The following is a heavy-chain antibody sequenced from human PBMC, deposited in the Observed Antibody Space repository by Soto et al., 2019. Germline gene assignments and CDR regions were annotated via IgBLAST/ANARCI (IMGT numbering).Heavy chain of an antibody. V-gene: IGHV4-30-4*08. Sequence: SETLSLTCSVSGGSISGDYYWSWIRQSPEKGLEWIGYIYYSGSSYSNPAIQSRLSMSLDTSKNQFSLKLRSVTAADTAVYYCARGGARWRGDFDSWGQGALVTVSS. CDR2: IYYSGSS. CDR3: ARGGARWRGDFDS. D-gene: IGHD2-15*01. J-gene: IGHJ4*02. CDR1: GGSISGDYY.